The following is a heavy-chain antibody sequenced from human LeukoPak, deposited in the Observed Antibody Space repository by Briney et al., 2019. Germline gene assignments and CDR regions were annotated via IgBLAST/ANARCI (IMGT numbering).Heavy chain of an antibody. J-gene: IGHJ4*02. D-gene: IGHD4-11*01. V-gene: IGHV3-30*18. CDR3: AKTPYSNYGGYLDY. CDR2: ISYDGSSK. CDR1: GSTFSSYG. Sequence: AGGSLRLSCAASGSTFSSYGMHWVRQAPGKGLEWVAVISYDGSSKYHADSVKGRFTISRDNSKDTLYLQLNSLRAEDTAVYYCAKTPYSNYGGYLDYWGQGTLVTVSS.